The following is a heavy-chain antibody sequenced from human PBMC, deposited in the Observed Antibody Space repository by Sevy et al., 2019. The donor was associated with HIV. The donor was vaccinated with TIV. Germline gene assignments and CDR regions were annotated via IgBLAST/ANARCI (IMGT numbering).Heavy chain of an antibody. CDR3: AKQYYYGSGSYYNAGYYCYGMDV. CDR2: ISGSGGST. Sequence: GGSLRLSCAASGFTFSSYAMSWVRQAPGKGLEWVSAISGSGGSTYYADSVKGRFTISRDNSKNTLYLQMNSLRAEDTAVYYCAKQYYYGSGSYYNAGYYCYGMDVWVQGTTVTVSS. CDR1: GFTFSSYA. J-gene: IGHJ6*02. V-gene: IGHV3-23*01. D-gene: IGHD3-10*01.